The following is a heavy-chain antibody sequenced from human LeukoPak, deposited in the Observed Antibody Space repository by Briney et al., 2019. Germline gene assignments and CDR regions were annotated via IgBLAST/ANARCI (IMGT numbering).Heavy chain of an antibody. CDR1: GFTFSSYA. V-gene: IGHV3-23*01. J-gene: IGHJ6*02. CDR2: ISGSGGTT. Sequence: PGGSLRLSCAASGFTFSSYAMSWVRQAPGKGLEWVSAISGSGGTTYYADSVKGRFTISRDNSKNTLYLQMNSLRAEDTAVYYCAKRPPIAAAGTPYYYYGMDVWGQGTTVTVSS. D-gene: IGHD6-13*01. CDR3: AKRPPIAAAGTPYYYYGMDV.